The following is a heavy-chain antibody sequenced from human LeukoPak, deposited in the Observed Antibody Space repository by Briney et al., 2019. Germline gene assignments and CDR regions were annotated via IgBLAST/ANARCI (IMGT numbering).Heavy chain of an antibody. Sequence: ASVKVSCKASGYTFTGYYMHWMRQAPGQGLEWMGWINPNSGVTNYAQKFQGRGTMTRDTSITTAYMELSRLGSDDTAVYYCARGGVYGNWFDPWGQGTLVTVSS. CDR1: GYTFTGYY. J-gene: IGHJ5*02. CDR3: ARGGVYGNWFDP. CDR2: INPNSGVT. V-gene: IGHV1-2*02. D-gene: IGHD2-8*01.